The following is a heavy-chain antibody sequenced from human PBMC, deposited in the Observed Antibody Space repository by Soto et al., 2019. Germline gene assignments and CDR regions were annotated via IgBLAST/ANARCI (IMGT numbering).Heavy chain of an antibody. Sequence: QVQLVESGGGVVQPGKSLRLSCAASGFTFSSYGMHWVRRAPGKGLEWVAVISYDGSNKNYADSVKGRFTISRDNSKNTLYLQMNSLRAEDTAVYYCAKDELMVYAPADYWGQGTLVTVSS. CDR3: AKDELMVYAPADY. V-gene: IGHV3-30*18. J-gene: IGHJ4*02. D-gene: IGHD2-8*01. CDR2: ISYDGSNK. CDR1: GFTFSSYG.